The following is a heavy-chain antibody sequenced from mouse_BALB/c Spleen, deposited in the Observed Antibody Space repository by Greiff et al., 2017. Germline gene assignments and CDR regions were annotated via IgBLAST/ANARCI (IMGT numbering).Heavy chain of an antibody. D-gene: IGHD2-14*01. CDR2: ISSGSSTI. V-gene: IGHV5-17*02. Sequence: EVHLVESGGGLVQPGGSRKLSCAASGFTFSSFGMHWVRQAPEKGLEWVAYISSGSSTIYYADTVKGRFTISRDNPKNTLFLQMTSLRSEDTAMYYCARGGEVRPFAYWGQGTLVTVSA. J-gene: IGHJ3*01. CDR3: ARGGEVRPFAY. CDR1: GFTFSSFG.